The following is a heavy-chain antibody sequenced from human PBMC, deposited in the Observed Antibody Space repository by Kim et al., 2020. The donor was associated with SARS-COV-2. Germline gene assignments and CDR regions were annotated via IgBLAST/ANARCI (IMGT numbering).Heavy chain of an antibody. D-gene: IGHD1-26*01. Sequence: YADSVKGRFTISRDHAKSTLHLQMNGLRAEDTAVYYCARGVVVGATPFDYWGQGTLVTVSS. J-gene: IGHJ4*02. CDR3: ARGVVVGATPFDY. V-gene: IGHV3-74*01.